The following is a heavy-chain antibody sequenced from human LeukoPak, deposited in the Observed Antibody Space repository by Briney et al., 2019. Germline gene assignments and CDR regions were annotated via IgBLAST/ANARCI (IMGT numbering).Heavy chain of an antibody. CDR2: IYHSGST. CDR3: ARVASSWSLDY. D-gene: IGHD6-13*01. V-gene: IGHV4-30-2*01. Sequence: PSETLSLTCAVSGGSISSGGYSWSWIRQPPGKGLEWIGYIYHSGSTYYNPSLKSRVTISVDRSKNQFSLKLSSVTAADTAVYYCARVASSWSLDYWGQGTLVTVSS. CDR1: GGSISSGGYS. J-gene: IGHJ4*02.